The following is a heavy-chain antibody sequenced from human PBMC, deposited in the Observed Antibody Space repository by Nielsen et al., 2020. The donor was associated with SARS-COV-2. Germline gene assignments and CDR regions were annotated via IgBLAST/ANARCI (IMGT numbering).Heavy chain of an antibody. J-gene: IGHJ4*02. V-gene: IGHV3-53*01. D-gene: IGHD6-19*01. CDR3: AKDPYSSGWYWWGFDY. Sequence: GESLKISCAASGFSVSSHDMNWVRQAPGKGLQWVSLIYSDGSTKYADSVKGRFTISRDNSKNTLYLQMNSLRAEDTAVYYCAKDPYSSGWYWWGFDYWGQGTLVTVSS. CDR1: GFSVSSHD. CDR2: IYSDGST.